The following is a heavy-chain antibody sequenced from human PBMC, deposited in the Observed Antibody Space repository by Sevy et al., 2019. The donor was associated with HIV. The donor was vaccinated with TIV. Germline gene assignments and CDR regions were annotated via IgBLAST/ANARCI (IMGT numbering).Heavy chain of an antibody. CDR2: IRYDGSNK. J-gene: IGHJ5*02. D-gene: IGHD6-13*01. CDR3: AKDKNGGRAAAVSNWFDP. V-gene: IGHV3-30*02. CDR1: GFTFSSYG. Sequence: LSLTCAASGFTFSSYGMHWVRQAPGKGLEWVAFIRYDGSNKYYADSVKGRFTISRDNSKNTLYLQMNSLRAEDTAVYYCAKDKNGGRAAAVSNWFDPWGQGTLVTVSS.